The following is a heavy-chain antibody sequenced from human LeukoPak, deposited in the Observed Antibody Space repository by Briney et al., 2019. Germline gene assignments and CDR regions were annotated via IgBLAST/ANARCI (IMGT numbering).Heavy chain of an antibody. CDR1: GGSISISNW. Sequence: SETLSLTCAVSGGSISISNWWSWVRQPPGKGLEWIGEIYHSGSTNYNPSLKSRVTISVDKSKNQFSLKRSSVTAADTAVYYCASRLYDSARNFDYWGQGTLVTVSS. V-gene: IGHV4-4*02. J-gene: IGHJ4*02. CDR3: ASRLYDSARNFDY. CDR2: IYHSGST. D-gene: IGHD3-22*01.